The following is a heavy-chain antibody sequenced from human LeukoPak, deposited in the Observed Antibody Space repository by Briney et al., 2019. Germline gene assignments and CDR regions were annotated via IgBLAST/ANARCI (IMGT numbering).Heavy chain of an antibody. CDR3: AKSSPYYYDSSGYRDAFDI. J-gene: IGHJ3*02. V-gene: IGHV3-30*18. CDR2: ISYDGSNK. CDR1: GFTFSSYG. Sequence: GGSLRLSCAASGFTFSSYGMHWVRQAPGKGLEWVAVISYDGSNKYYADSVKGRFTISRDNSKNTMYLQMNSLRAEDTAVYYCAKSSPYYYDSSGYRDAFDIWGQGTMVTVSS. D-gene: IGHD3-22*01.